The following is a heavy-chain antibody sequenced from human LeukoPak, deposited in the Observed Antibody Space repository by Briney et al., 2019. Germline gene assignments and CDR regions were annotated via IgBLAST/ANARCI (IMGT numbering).Heavy chain of an antibody. Sequence: SETLSLTCTVSGGSISGGGYYWSWVRQRPGKGLEWIGYIYYSGSTNYNPSLKSRVIISVDTSKNQFSLKLSSVTAADTAVYYSARAVTTGNFDYWGQGTLVTVSS. CDR2: IYYSGST. D-gene: IGHD4-11*01. V-gene: IGHV4-31*03. J-gene: IGHJ4*02. CDR1: GGSISGGGYY. CDR3: ARAVTTGNFDY.